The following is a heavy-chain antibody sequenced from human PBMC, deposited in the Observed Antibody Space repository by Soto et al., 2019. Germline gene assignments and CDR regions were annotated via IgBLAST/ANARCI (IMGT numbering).Heavy chain of an antibody. CDR3: ARSTYCSGDGNDY. Sequence: EVQLVESGGGLVRPGGSLRLSCAASGFTFSSHWMHWVRKVPGKGLVWVSRINSDGSLTGHADSVKGRLTISRDNAKNTVYLQMNNLRPEDTAVYYCARSTYCSGDGNDYWGQGTLVTVSS. CDR1: GFTFSSHW. CDR2: INSDGSLT. J-gene: IGHJ4*02. V-gene: IGHV3-74*01. D-gene: IGHD3-10*01.